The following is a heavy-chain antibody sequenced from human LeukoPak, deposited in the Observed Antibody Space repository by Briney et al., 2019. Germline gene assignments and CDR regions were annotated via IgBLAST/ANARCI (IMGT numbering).Heavy chain of an antibody. CDR1: GGSISSYY. V-gene: IGHV4-59*08. CDR3: ATGAVAGTSYFDY. D-gene: IGHD6-19*01. CDR2: IYYSGST. J-gene: IGHJ4*02. Sequence: PSETLSLTCTVSGGSISSYYWSWIRQPPGKGLEWIGYIYYSGSTNYNPSLKSRVTISVDTSKNQFSLKLSSVTAADMAVYYCATGAVAGTSYFDYWGQGTLVTVSS.